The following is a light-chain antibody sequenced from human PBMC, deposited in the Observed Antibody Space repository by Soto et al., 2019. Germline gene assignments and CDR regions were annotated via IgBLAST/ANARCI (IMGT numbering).Light chain of an antibody. Sequence: EIVMTQSPATLSVSPGERATLSCRASQSVSSNLAWYQQKPGQAPRLLIYGASSRATGVPARVSGSGSGTDFTLTISRLDPEDFAVYYCQQYDSSPWTFGQGSKVDI. CDR2: GAS. CDR3: QQYDSSPWT. CDR1: QSVSSN. V-gene: IGKV3-15*01. J-gene: IGKJ1*01.